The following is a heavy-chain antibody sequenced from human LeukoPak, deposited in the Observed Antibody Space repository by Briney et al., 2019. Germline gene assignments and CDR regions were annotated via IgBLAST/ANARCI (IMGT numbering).Heavy chain of an antibody. J-gene: IGHJ6*02. CDR3: ARHEPANYYYGMDV. CDR2: IYYSGST. CDR1: GGSISSYY. V-gene: IGHV4-59*08. Sequence: PSETLSLTCTVSGGSISSYYWSWIRQPPGKGLEWIGYIYYSGSTNYNPSPKSRVTISVDTSKNQFSLKLSSVTAADTAVYYCARHEPANYYYGMDVWGQGTTVTVSS.